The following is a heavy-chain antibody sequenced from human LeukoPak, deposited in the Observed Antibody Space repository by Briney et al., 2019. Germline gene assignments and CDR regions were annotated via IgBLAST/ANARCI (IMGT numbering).Heavy chain of an antibody. J-gene: IGHJ6*02. CDR1: GFTFSSYW. CDR2: IKQDGSEK. CDR3: ASSHYYGSGSYYYYYYGMDV. Sequence: PGGSLRLSRAASGFTFSSYWMSWVRQAPGKGLEWVANIKQDGSEKYYVDSVKGRFTISRDNAKNSLYLQMNSLRAEDTAVYYCASSHYYGSGSYYYYYYGMDVWGQGTTVTVSS. D-gene: IGHD3-10*01. V-gene: IGHV3-7*01.